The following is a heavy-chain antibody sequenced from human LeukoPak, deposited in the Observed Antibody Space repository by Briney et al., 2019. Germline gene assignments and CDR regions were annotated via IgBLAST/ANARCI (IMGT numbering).Heavy chain of an antibody. CDR2: INPNSGGT. CDR3: ARDGGDDIVVVPDMDY. Sequence: ASVKVSCKASGGTLSSYVVSWVRQAPGQGLEWMGWINPNSGGTNYAQKFQGRVTMTRDTSISTAYMELSRLRSDDTAVYYCARDGGDDIVVVPDMDYWGQGTLVTVSS. J-gene: IGHJ4*02. V-gene: IGHV1-2*02. D-gene: IGHD2-2*01. CDR1: GGTLSSYV.